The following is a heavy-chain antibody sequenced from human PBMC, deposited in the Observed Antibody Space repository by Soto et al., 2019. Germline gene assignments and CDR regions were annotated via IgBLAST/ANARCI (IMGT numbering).Heavy chain of an antibody. CDR2: IYYSGST. D-gene: IGHD3-22*01. Sequence: SETLSLTCTVSGGSISSYYWSWVRQHPGKGLEWIGYIYYSGSTYYNPSLKSRVTISVDTSKNQFSLKLSSVTAADTAVYYCARVAYYDSSGPKFDDWGQGTLVTVSS. CDR3: ARVAYYDSSGPKFDD. CDR1: GGSISSYY. V-gene: IGHV4-59*06. J-gene: IGHJ4*02.